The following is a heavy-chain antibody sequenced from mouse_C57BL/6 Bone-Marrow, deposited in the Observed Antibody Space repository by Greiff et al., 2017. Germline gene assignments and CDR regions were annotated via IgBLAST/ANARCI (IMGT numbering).Heavy chain of an antibody. Sequence: VQLKESGGGLVKPGGSLKLSCAASGFTFSDYGMHWVRQAPEKGLEWVAYISSGSSTIYYADTVKGRFTISRDNAKNTLFMQRTSLRSEDTAIYYCARGTTVARHYYAMDYWGQGTSVTVSS. D-gene: IGHD1-1*01. V-gene: IGHV5-17*01. J-gene: IGHJ4*01. CDR3: ARGTTVARHYYAMDY. CDR2: ISSGSSTI. CDR1: GFTFSDYG.